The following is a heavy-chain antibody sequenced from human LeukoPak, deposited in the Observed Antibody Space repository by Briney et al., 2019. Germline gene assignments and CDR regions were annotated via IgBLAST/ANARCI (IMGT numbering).Heavy chain of an antibody. D-gene: IGHD6-6*01. CDR3: ATAHSYSSSSFNP. CDR2: MNPNSGNT. Sequence: ASVKVSCKASGYTFTSYDINWVRQATGQGLEWMGWMNPNSGNTGYAQKFQGRVTMTRNTSISTAYMELSSLRSGDTAVYYCATAHSYSSSSFNPWGQGTLVTVSS. J-gene: IGHJ5*02. V-gene: IGHV1-8*01. CDR1: GYTFTSYD.